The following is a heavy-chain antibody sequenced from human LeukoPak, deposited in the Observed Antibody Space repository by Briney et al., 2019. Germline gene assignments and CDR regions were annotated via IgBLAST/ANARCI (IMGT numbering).Heavy chain of an antibody. V-gene: IGHV3-74*01. Sequence: PGGSLRLSCAASGFTFSSYWMHWVRQAPGKGLVWVSRINSDGSSTSYADSVKGRFTISRDNAKNTLYLQMNSLRAEDTAVYYCARSGRYCTNGVCYTVYFDYWGQGTLVTVSS. CDR2: INSDGSST. J-gene: IGHJ4*02. D-gene: IGHD2-8*01. CDR3: ARSGRYCTNGVCYTVYFDY. CDR1: GFTFSSYW.